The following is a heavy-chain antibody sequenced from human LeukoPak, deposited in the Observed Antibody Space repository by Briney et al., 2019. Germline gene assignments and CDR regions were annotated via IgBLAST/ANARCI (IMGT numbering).Heavy chain of an antibody. D-gene: IGHD6-13*01. CDR2: IYYSGST. Sequence: SETLSLTCTVSGGSISSYYWSWIRQPPGKGLEWIGYIYYSGSTNYNPSLKSRVTISVDTSKNQFSLKLSSVTAADTAVYYCARDTGIAAAGYYYYYGMDVWGQGTTVTVSS. J-gene: IGHJ6*02. CDR1: GGSISSYY. V-gene: IGHV4-59*01. CDR3: ARDTGIAAAGYYYYYGMDV.